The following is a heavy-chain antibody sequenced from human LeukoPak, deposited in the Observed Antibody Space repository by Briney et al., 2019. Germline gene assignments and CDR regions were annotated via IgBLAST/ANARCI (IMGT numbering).Heavy chain of an antibody. Sequence: SSETLSLTCTVSGYSISSGYYWGWIRQPPGKGLEWIGSIYHSGSTYYNPSLKSRVTISVDTSKNQFSLKLSSVTAADTAVYYCARDSRGAAGSENWFDPWGQGTLVTVSS. J-gene: IGHJ5*02. CDR2: IYHSGST. V-gene: IGHV4-38-2*02. CDR1: GYSISSGYY. D-gene: IGHD6-13*01. CDR3: ARDSRGAAGSENWFDP.